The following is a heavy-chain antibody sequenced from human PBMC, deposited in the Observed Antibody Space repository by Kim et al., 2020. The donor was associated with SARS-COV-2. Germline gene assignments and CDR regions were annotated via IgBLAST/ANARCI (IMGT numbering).Heavy chain of an antibody. Sequence: ASDTRYSPSFQGQVTISADKSISTAYLQWSSLQASDTAMYYCGRSFGLDYWGQGTLVTVSS. CDR3: GRSFGLDY. CDR2: ASDT. V-gene: IGHV5-51*01. J-gene: IGHJ4*02. D-gene: IGHD3-16*01.